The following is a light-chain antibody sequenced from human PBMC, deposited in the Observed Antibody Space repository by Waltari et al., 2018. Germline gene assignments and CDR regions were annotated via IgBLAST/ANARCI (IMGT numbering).Light chain of an antibody. CDR1: SSDVGGYTY. CDR3: CSYEGSHSLVV. V-gene: IGLV2-11*01. J-gene: IGLJ2*01. Sequence: QSALTQPRSVSGSPGPSVTISCTGSSSDVGGYTYVSCYQHHPGKAPKHIIYDVAKRTSGVPHRFSGSKSGNTASLTLSGLQAEDEADYYCCSYEGSHSLVVFGGGTKLTVL. CDR2: DVA.